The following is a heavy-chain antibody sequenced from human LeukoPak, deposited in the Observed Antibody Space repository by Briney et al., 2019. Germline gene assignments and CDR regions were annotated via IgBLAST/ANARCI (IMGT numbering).Heavy chain of an antibody. CDR2: INHSGST. CDR1: GGSFSGYY. D-gene: IGHD6-13*01. CDR3: ARLVAAAVSD. Sequence: SETLSLTCAVYGGSFSGYYWSWIRQPPGKGLEWIGEINHSGSTNYNPSLKSRVTISVDTSKNQFSLQLNSVTAADTAIYFCARLVAAAVSDWGQGTLVTVSS. J-gene: IGHJ4*02. V-gene: IGHV4-34*01.